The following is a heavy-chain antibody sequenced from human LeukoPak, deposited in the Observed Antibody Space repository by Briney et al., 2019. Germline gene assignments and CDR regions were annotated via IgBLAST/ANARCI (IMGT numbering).Heavy chain of an antibody. CDR3: ASGPTPGVAAAADY. CDR2: ITTTSSTT. CDR1: GFTFSGYS. J-gene: IGHJ4*02. D-gene: IGHD6-13*01. V-gene: IGHV3-48*01. Sequence: GGSLRLSCAASGFTFSGYSMHWVRQAPGKGLEWISYITTTSSTTYYIDSVEGRFTISRDNARNSLYLQMSSLRAEDTAVYYCASGPTPGVAAAADYWGQGTLVTVSS.